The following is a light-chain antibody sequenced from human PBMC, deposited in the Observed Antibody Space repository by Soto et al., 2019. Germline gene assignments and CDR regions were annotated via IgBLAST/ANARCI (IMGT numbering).Light chain of an antibody. CDR2: EVS. CDR3: SSYTSINTVV. CDR1: SSDVGAYNF. Sequence: QSALTQPASVSGAPGQSITISCTGTSSDVGAYNFVSWYQHHPGTAPKLMIYEVSNWPSGASNRFSGAKSGNTASLTISGLQTEDEADYYCSSYTSINTVVFGGGTKVTVL. V-gene: IGLV2-14*01. J-gene: IGLJ3*02.